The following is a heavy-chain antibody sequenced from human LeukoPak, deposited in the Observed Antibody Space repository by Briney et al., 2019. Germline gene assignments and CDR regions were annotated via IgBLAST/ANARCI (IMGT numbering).Heavy chain of an antibody. D-gene: IGHD4-17*01. CDR2: IYPRDGNT. Sequence: ASVKVSCKASGYTFTSNYIHWVRQAPGQGLEWMGMIYPRDGNTGYAPKFQGRVTMTRSTSINTAYMELSSLRSEDTAIYYCARNDYGGHDAFDIWGQGTMVIVSS. CDR1: GYTFTSNY. CDR3: ARNDYGGHDAFDI. V-gene: IGHV1-46*01. J-gene: IGHJ3*02.